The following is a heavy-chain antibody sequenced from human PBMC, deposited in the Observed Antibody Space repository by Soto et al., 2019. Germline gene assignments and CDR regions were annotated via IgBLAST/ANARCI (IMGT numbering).Heavy chain of an antibody. CDR1: GYTFTSYA. CDR3: ARDMGFGLSDY. Sequence: QVQLVQSGAEVKKPGASVKVSCKASGYTFTSYAMHWVRQAPGQRLEWMGWINAGNGNTKYSQTFQGRVTITRDTSASTAYMEQSSLRSEDTAVYYCARDMGFGLSDYCGQGTLVTVSS. CDR2: INAGNGNT. D-gene: IGHD3-10*01. J-gene: IGHJ4*02. V-gene: IGHV1-3*01.